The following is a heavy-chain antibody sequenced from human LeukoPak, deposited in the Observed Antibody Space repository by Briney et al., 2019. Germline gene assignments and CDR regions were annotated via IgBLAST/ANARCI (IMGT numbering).Heavy chain of an antibody. CDR2: INPKSGGT. D-gene: IGHD5-24*01. Sequence: ASVKVSCKASGYTFTGYYMHWVRQAPGQGLEWMGWINPKSGGTNYAQQFQGRVTMTRDTSISTAYMELSRLRSDDTAVYYCARAVIGENYYYYMDVWGKGTTVTVSS. J-gene: IGHJ6*03. CDR3: ARAVIGENYYYYMDV. CDR1: GYTFTGYY. V-gene: IGHV1-2*02.